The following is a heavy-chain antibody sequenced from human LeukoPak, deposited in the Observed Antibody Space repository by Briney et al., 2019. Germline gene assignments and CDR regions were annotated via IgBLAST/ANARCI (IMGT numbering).Heavy chain of an antibody. CDR3: ARDIVMVTYWFDP. J-gene: IGHJ5*02. CDR1: GYTFTGYY. CDR2: INPNSGGT. Sequence: ASAKVSCKASGYTFTGYYMHWVRQAPGQGLEWMGWINPNSGGTNYAQKFQGRVTMTRDTSISTAYMELSRLRSDDTAVYYCARDIVMVTYWFDPWGQGTLVTVSS. V-gene: IGHV1-2*02. D-gene: IGHD5-18*01.